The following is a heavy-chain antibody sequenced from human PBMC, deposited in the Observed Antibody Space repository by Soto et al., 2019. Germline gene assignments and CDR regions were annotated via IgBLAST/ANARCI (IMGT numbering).Heavy chain of an antibody. Sequence: SETLALTCTVSGGSMSSSSYYWGWIRQPPGKGLEWIGSIYYSGSTYYNPSLKSRVTISVDTSKNQFSLKLSSVTAADTAVYYCARAKPDIVATVVSFDCWGQGTLVTVSS. CDR1: GGSMSSSSYY. CDR3: ARAKPDIVATVVSFDC. J-gene: IGHJ4*02. V-gene: IGHV4-39*01. D-gene: IGHD5-12*01. CDR2: IYYSGST.